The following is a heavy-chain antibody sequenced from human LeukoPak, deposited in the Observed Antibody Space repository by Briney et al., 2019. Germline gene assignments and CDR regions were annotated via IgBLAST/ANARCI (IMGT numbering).Heavy chain of an antibody. Sequence: PSETLSLTCAVYGGSFSGYYWSWIRQPPGKGLEWIGEINHSGSTNYNPSLKSRVTISVDTSKNQFSLKLSSVTAADTAVYYCARVGDGWTYDYWGQGTLVTVSS. D-gene: IGHD2-21*02. J-gene: IGHJ4*02. CDR2: INHSGST. V-gene: IGHV4-34*01. CDR1: GGSFSGYY. CDR3: ARVGDGWTYDY.